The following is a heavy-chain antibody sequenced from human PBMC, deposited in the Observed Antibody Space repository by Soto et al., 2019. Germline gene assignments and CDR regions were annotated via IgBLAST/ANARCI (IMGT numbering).Heavy chain of an antibody. J-gene: IGHJ6*02. D-gene: IGHD6-19*01. CDR2: FDPEDGET. CDR3: ATGIAVAGTDYYYYGMDV. Sequence: QVQLVQSGAEVKKPGASVKVSCKVSGYTLTELSMHWVRQAPGKGLEWMGGFDPEDGETIYAQKFQGRVTMTEDTSTDTAYMELSSLRSEDTAVYYCATGIAVAGTDYYYYGMDVWGQGTTVTVSS. V-gene: IGHV1-24*01. CDR1: GYTLTELS.